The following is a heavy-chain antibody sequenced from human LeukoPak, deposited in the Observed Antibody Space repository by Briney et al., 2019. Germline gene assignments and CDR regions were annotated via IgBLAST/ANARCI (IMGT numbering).Heavy chain of an antibody. CDR1: GFTFSSYT. CDR2: ISISSSYI. Sequence: PGGSLSLSCPASGFTFSSYTMNWVRQAPVQGLEWVSSISISSSYIYYADSVKGRFTISRDNTKNSLYLQMNSLRAEDTAVYYCARVADYGGNSVFDYLGQGTLVTVSS. CDR3: ARVADYGGNSVFDY. V-gene: IGHV3-21*01. D-gene: IGHD4-23*01. J-gene: IGHJ4*02.